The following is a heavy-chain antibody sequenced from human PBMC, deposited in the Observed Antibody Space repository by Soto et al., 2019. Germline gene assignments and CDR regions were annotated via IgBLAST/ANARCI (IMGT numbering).Heavy chain of an antibody. CDR3: AKDVRKDYDTGGYFFDF. Sequence: ASVKVSCKASGGTFSSYGISWVRGAPGQGLEWMGAIIIMFGTTNYAQKFQGRVTITADESTSTVYMELSSLRSEDTAVYYCAKDVRKDYDTGGYFFDFWGQGTQVTVSS. D-gene: IGHD3-22*01. V-gene: IGHV1-69*13. CDR2: IIIMFGTT. J-gene: IGHJ4*02. CDR1: GGTFSSYG.